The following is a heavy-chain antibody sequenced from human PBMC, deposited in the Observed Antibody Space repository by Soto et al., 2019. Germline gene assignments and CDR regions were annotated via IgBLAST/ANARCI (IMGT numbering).Heavy chain of an antibody. CDR1: GGTFSSYT. CDR2: IIPILGIA. D-gene: IGHD6-13*01. J-gene: IGHJ4*02. CDR3: AREFGIAAAGTGLDY. V-gene: IGHV1-69*08. Sequence: QVQLVQSGAEVKKPGSSVKVSCKASGGTFSSYTISWVRQAPGQGLEWMGRIIPILGIANYAQKFQGRVTITADKSTSTAYMELSSLRSEDTAVYYCAREFGIAAAGTGLDYWGQGTLVTVSS.